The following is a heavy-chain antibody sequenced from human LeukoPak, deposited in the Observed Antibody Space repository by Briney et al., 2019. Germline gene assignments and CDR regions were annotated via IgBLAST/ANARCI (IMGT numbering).Heavy chain of an antibody. Sequence: GGSLRLSCATSVFIFSSYWMCWVRQAPGKGLEWVANIKSDGSEKYYGDSVKGRFTISRDNAKNSLYLQMNSLRDEDTAVYYCARGDLWLGHWGQGSLVTVSS. CDR2: IKSDGSEK. D-gene: IGHD3-10*01. J-gene: IGHJ4*02. CDR3: ARGDLWLGH. CDR1: VFIFSSYW. V-gene: IGHV3-7*01.